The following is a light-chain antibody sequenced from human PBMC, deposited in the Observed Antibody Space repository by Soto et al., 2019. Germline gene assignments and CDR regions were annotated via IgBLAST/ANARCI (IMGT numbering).Light chain of an antibody. J-gene: IGKJ2*01. Sequence: DIQMTRSPSTLSASVGDRGTITCRASQSFGRWLAWYQQKPGKAPELLIYKTSTLERGVPSRFSGSGSGTEFTLTISSLQPDDFATYYCQEYKTGPGYNFGQGTRLEIK. V-gene: IGKV1-5*03. CDR3: QEYKTGPGYN. CDR2: KTS. CDR1: QSFGRW.